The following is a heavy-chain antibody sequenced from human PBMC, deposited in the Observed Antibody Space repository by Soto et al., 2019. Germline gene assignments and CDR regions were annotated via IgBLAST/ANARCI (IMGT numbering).Heavy chain of an antibody. CDR3: AREIIMVRGVIITRWFDP. Sequence: GGSLRLSCAASGFTFSSYGMHWVRQAPGKGLEWVAVIWYDGSNKYYADSVKGRFTISRDNSKNTLYLQMNSLRAEDTAVYYCAREIIMVRGVIITRWFDPWGQGTLVTFSS. J-gene: IGHJ5*02. V-gene: IGHV3-33*08. D-gene: IGHD3-10*01. CDR1: GFTFSSYG. CDR2: IWYDGSNK.